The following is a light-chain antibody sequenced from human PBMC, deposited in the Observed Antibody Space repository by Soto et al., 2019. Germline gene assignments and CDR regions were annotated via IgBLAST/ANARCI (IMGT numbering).Light chain of an antibody. CDR3: CSYAGDYTPYV. Sequence: QSALTQPHSVSGSPGQSVTISCTGTSSDVGGYSYVSWYQQHPDKAPKLMIYDVSKRPSGVPDRFSGSKSGNTASLTISGLQAEDEADYYCCSYAGDYTPYVFGTGTKVTVL. V-gene: IGLV2-11*01. CDR2: DVS. J-gene: IGLJ1*01. CDR1: SSDVGGYSY.